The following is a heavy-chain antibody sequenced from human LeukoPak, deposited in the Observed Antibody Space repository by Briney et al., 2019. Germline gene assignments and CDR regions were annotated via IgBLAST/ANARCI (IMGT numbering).Heavy chain of an antibody. CDR2: IIPILGIA. J-gene: IGHJ6*02. Sequence: SVKVSCKASGGTFSSYAISWVRQAPGQGLEWMGRIIPILGIANYAQKFQGRVTITADKSTSTAYMELSSLRSEDTAVYYCARDLRGYGIDVWGQGTTVTVSS. CDR3: ARDLRGYGIDV. D-gene: IGHD3-10*01. CDR1: GGTFSSYA. V-gene: IGHV1-69*04.